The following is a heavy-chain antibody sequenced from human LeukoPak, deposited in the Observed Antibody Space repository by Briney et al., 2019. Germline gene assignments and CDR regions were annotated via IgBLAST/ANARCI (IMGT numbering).Heavy chain of an antibody. CDR3: ARDQERYSYGHGFDY. J-gene: IGHJ4*02. CDR1: GFTFSSYS. Sequence: GGSLRLSCAASGFTFSSYSMNWVRQAPGKGLEWVSYISSSSSTIYYADSVKGRFTISRDNAKNSLYLQMNSLRDEDTAVYYCARDQERYSYGHGFDYWGQGTLVTVSS. V-gene: IGHV3-48*02. D-gene: IGHD5-18*01. CDR2: ISSSSSTI.